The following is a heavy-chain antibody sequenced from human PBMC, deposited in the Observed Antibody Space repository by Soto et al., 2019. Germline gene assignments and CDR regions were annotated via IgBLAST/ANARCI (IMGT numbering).Heavy chain of an antibody. CDR2: IYYSGST. CDR3: ATGLGEFLYYYYYMDV. CDR1: GGSISSSSYY. J-gene: IGHJ6*03. V-gene: IGHV4-39*01. Sequence: SETLSLTCTVSGGSISSSSYYWGWIRQPPGKGLEWIGSIYYSGSTYYNPSLKSRVTISVDTSKNQFSLKLSSVTAADTAVYYCATGLGEFLYYYYYMDVWGKGTTVTVSS. D-gene: IGHD3-10*01.